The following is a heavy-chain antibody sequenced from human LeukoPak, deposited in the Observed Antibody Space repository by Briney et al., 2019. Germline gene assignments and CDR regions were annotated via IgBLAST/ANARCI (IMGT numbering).Heavy chain of an antibody. D-gene: IGHD3-22*01. J-gene: IGHJ5*02. CDR3: ARGKDNSGYWGRWWFDP. Sequence: ASVTVSCKASGYTFSGYYMHWVRQAPGQGPEWMGWINPNSGGTDYAQRFQGRVTMTRDTSISTAYMELSRLKSDDTAVYYCARGKDNSGYWGRWWFDPWGQGTLVTVSS. CDR1: GYTFSGYY. V-gene: IGHV1-2*02. CDR2: INPNSGGT.